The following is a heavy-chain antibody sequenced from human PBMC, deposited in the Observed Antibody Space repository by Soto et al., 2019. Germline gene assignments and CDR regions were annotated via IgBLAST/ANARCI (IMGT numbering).Heavy chain of an antibody. V-gene: IGHV3-23*01. CDR2: ISGSGGNA. CDR1: GFTFSSYA. D-gene: IGHD1-26*01. CDR3: EKDGASGSYPPYYYFGMDV. J-gene: IGHJ6*02. Sequence: EVQLLESGGGLVQPGGSLRLSCAASGFTFSSYAMSWVRQAPGKGLEWVSTISGSGGNAYYADSVKGRFSISRDNSKNTLRLQMNRLRADDTAVYYCEKDGASGSYPPYYYFGMDVWGQGTTVTVSS.